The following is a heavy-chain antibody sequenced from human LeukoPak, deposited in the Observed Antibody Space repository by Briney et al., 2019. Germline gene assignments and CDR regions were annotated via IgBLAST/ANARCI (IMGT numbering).Heavy chain of an antibody. CDR3: ARLGSSYWYFDY. V-gene: IGHV4-34*01. D-gene: IGHD2-15*01. Sequence: SETLSLTCAVYGGSFSGYYWSWIRQPPGKGLEWIGEINHSGSTNYNPSLKSRVTISVDTSKNQFSLKLSSVTAADTAVYYCARLGSSYWYFDYWGQGILVTVSS. CDR1: GGSFSGYY. J-gene: IGHJ4*02. CDR2: INHSGST.